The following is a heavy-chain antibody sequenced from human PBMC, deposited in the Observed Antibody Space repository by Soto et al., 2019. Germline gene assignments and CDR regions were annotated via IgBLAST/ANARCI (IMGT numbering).Heavy chain of an antibody. D-gene: IGHD4-17*01. Sequence: ASVKVSCKASGYTFTSYAISWVRQAPGQGLEWMGWISGYNGNTRYAEKLQGRLTLTRDTSTRTAYMDLRSLRSDDTAVYYCARSLDSGDYKPTFLFDIWGQGTLVTVSS. V-gene: IGHV1-18*01. J-gene: IGHJ3*02. CDR3: ARSLDSGDYKPTFLFDI. CDR1: GYTFTSYA. CDR2: ISGYNGNT.